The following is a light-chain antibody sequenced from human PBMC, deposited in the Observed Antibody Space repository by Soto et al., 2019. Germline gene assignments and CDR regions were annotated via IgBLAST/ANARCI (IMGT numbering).Light chain of an antibody. J-gene: IGKJ2*01. Sequence: DIQMTQSPSTLSASVGDRVTITCRASQFIRNWLAWYQQKPGKAPKLLIYDASTLESGVPTRFSGRGSGTEFTLTISSLQPDDFATYYCQQYNSHSGYTFGQGTKLEIK. CDR2: DAS. V-gene: IGKV1-5*01. CDR3: QQYNSHSGYT. CDR1: QFIRNW.